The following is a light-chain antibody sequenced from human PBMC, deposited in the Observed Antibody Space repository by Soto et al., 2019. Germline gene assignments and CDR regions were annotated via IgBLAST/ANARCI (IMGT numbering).Light chain of an antibody. CDR3: QQYGGSPQT. J-gene: IGKJ1*01. V-gene: IGKV3-20*01. Sequence: EIVLTQSPGTLSLSPGERATLSCMASQSVSNYLAWYQQKPGQAPRLLIYGASRRATVIPDRFSGSGSGTEFTLTISRLEPEDFALCYCQQYGGSPQTFGQGTNVEIK. CDR2: GAS. CDR1: QSVSNY.